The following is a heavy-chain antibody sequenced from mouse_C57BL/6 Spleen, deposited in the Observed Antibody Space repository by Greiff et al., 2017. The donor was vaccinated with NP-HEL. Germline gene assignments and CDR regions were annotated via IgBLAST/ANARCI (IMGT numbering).Heavy chain of an antibody. D-gene: IGHD3-3*01. V-gene: IGHV1-82*01. J-gene: IGHJ1*03. Sequence: VQLQQSGPELVKPGASVKISCKASGYAFSSSWMNWVKQRPGKGLEWIGRIYPGDGDTNYNGKFKGKATLTADKSSSTAYMQLSSLTSEDSAVYFCARLEGLGYFDVWGTGTTVTVSS. CDR1: GYAFSSSW. CDR3: ARLEGLGYFDV. CDR2: IYPGDGDT.